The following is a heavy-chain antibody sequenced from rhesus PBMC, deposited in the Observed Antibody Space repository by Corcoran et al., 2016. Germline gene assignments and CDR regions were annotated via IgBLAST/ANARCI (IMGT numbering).Heavy chain of an antibody. CDR2: FRYRGTT. J-gene: IGHJ4*01. D-gene: IGHD1-44*02. V-gene: IGHV4-122*02. CDR1: GGSSSRGSYY. Sequence: QVQLQESGPGLAKPSETLSLTCAVSGGSSSRGSYYWIWTRQPPGKGREWIGYFRYRGTTTTIPALKSGVTISGAASKNEFSRKLSSVTAAATAVYYGARGGGSYNHDYWGQGVLVTVSS. CDR3: ARGGGSYNHDY.